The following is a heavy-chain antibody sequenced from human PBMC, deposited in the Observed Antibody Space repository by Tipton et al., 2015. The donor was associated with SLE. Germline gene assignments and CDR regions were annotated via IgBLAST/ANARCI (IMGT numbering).Heavy chain of an antibody. CDR3: ARVRGDYYMDV. Sequence: TLSLTCTVSGGSISSYYWSWIRQPPGKGLEWIGYIYYSGSTNYNPSLKSRVTISVDTSKNQFSLKLSSVTAADTAVYYCARVRGDYYMDVWGKGTTVTVSS. CDR2: IYYSGST. J-gene: IGHJ6*03. V-gene: IGHV4-59*01. CDR1: GGSISSYY.